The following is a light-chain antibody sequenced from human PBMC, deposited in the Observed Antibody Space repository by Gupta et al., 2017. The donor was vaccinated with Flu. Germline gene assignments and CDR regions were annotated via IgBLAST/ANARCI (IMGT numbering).Light chain of an antibody. CDR3: SAWDDSLNGHYV. Sequence: QSVLTQPPSASAAPGQRVTISCFGTGSNIGKNPVHCYQHLPGAAPNLLIYSFSQRPSGVPDRVSGSKAATSAFLAISGLQSDEEADYYCSAWDDSLNGHYVFGTGTTVTVL. V-gene: IGLV1-44*01. CDR2: SFS. CDR1: GSNIGKNP. J-gene: IGLJ1*01.